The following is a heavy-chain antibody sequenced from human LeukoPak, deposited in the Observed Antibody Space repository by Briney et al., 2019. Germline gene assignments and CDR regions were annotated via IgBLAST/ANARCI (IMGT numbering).Heavy chain of an antibody. Sequence: GGSLRLSCAASGFTFDDYTMHWVRQAPGKGLEWVSLISWDGGSTYYADSVQGRFTISRDNSKNSLYLQMNSLRTEDTALYYCAKEGNYYDSSGYPLRGAFDIWGQGTMVTVSS. V-gene: IGHV3-43*01. CDR2: ISWDGGST. D-gene: IGHD3-22*01. J-gene: IGHJ3*02. CDR1: GFTFDDYT. CDR3: AKEGNYYDSSGYPLRGAFDI.